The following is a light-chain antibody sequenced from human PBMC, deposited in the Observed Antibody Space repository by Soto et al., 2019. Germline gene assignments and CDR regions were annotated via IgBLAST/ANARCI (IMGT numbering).Light chain of an antibody. CDR2: STS. CDR1: QSVSSL. CDR3: QQYHYWPYT. Sequence: VLTQSPATLSVSPGERVTLSCRASQSVSSLLAWYQQKPGQAPRLLIYSTSTRATGIPARFSGSGPGTEFTLTISSLQSEDFAIYYCQQYHYWPYTFGQGTNLEIK. J-gene: IGKJ2*01. V-gene: IGKV3-15*01.